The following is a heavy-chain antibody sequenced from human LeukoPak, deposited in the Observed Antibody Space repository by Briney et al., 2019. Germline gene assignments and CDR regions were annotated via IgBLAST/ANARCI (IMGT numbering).Heavy chain of an antibody. J-gene: IGHJ4*02. V-gene: IGHV3-30*02. CDR1: GFTFSSYG. Sequence: GGSLRLSCAASGFTFSSYGMHWVRQAPGKGLEWVAFIRYDGSNKYYADSVKGRFTISRDNSKNTLYLQMSSLRAEDTAVYYCAKAGANCGGDCHIDYWGQGTLVTVSS. CDR2: IRYDGSNK. CDR3: AKAGANCGGDCHIDY. D-gene: IGHD2-21*02.